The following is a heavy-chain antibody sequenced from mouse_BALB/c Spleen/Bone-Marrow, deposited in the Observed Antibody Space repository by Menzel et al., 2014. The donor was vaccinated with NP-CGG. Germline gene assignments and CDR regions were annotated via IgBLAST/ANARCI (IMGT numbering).Heavy chain of an antibody. V-gene: IGHV2-2*01. Sequence: QVQLKESGPGLVQPSQSLSITCTVSGFSLTTYDVVWVRQSPGKGLEWLGVIWSGGSTDYNAAFISRLSINKDNPKSQVFFKMNNLQAYDTAIYYCARRNGNFRYYAMDYWGQGTSVTVSS. CDR1: GFSLTTYD. CDR3: ARRNGNFRYYAMDY. D-gene: IGHD2-1*01. CDR2: IWSGGST. J-gene: IGHJ4*01.